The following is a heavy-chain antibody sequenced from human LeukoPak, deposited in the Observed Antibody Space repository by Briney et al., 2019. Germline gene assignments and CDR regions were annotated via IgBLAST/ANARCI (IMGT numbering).Heavy chain of an antibody. CDR3: AKGPLRGTAAAIDY. V-gene: IGHV3-30*18. Sequence: GGSLRLSCAASGFTFNNYGMHWVRQAPGKGLEWVAVISYDGRNKHYPDSVKGRFTISRDISTDTLWLQMDSLRTEDTAVYYYAKGPLRGTAAAIDYWGQGTLVTVSS. CDR2: ISYDGRNK. D-gene: IGHD2-2*01. J-gene: IGHJ4*02. CDR1: GFTFNNYG.